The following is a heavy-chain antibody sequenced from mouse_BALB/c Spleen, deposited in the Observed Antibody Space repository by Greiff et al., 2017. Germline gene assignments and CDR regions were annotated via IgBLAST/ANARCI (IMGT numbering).Heavy chain of an antibody. CDR1: GFNIKDYY. CDR3: ARYGNYDGY. Sequence: EVKLMESGAELVRPGALVKLSCKASGFNIKDYYMHWVKQRPEQGLEWIGWIDPENGNTIYDPKFQGKASITADTSSNTAYLQLSSLTSEDTAVYYCARYGNYDGYWGQGTTLTVSS. D-gene: IGHD2-10*02. V-gene: IGHV14-1*02. J-gene: IGHJ2*01. CDR2: IDPENGNT.